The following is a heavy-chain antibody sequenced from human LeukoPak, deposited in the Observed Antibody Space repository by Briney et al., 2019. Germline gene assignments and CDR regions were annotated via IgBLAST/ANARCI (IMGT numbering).Heavy chain of an antibody. CDR3: ARVRGYCSSTSCYPPYYFDY. V-gene: IGHV1-18*01. Sequence: ASVKVSCKASGYTFTSYGISWVRQAPGQGLEWMGWISAYNGNTNYAQKLQGRVTMTTDTSTSTAYMELRSLRSDDTAVYYCARVRGYCSSTSCYPPYYFDYWGQGTLVTVSS. J-gene: IGHJ4*02. CDR1: GYTFTSYG. D-gene: IGHD2-2*01. CDR2: ISAYNGNT.